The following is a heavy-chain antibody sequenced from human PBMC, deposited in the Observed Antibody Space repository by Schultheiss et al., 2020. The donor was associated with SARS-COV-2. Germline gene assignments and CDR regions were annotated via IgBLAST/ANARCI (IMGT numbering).Heavy chain of an antibody. Sequence: GGSLRLSCAASGFTFSSYAMSWVRQAPGKGLEWVSAISGSGGSTYYADSVKGRFTISRDNSKNTLYLQMNSLRAEDTAVYYCAKSIVVVPAASFYMDVWGKGTTVTVSS. CDR1: GFTFSSYA. J-gene: IGHJ6*03. V-gene: IGHV3-23*01. CDR2: ISGSGGST. D-gene: IGHD2-2*01. CDR3: AKSIVVVPAASFYMDV.